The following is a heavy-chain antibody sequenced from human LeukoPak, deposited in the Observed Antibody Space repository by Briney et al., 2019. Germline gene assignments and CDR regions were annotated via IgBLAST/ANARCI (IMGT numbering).Heavy chain of an antibody. D-gene: IGHD5-18*01. CDR3: QGWAALVY. CDR2: IYYSGST. J-gene: IGHJ4*02. Sequence: SETLSLTCTVSGGSISSSSYYWGWIRQPPGKGLEGIGSIYYSGSTYYNPSLKSRVTISGHTSKNQFSLKLSSVTAADTAVYYCQGWAALVYWGQGTLVTVSS. V-gene: IGHV4-39*01. CDR1: GGSISSSSYY.